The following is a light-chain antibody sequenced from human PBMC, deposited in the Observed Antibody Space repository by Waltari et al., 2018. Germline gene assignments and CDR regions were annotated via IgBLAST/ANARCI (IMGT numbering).Light chain of an antibody. J-gene: IGKJ4*01. CDR2: GAS. CDR3: QQYDISPLT. CDR1: QTFRTTY. V-gene: IGKV3-20*01. Sequence: EIVLTQSPGTLSLSPGERATLSCRASQTFRTTYLAWYQQKPGQAPTLLIYGASSRATGIPDRFSGSGSGTDFSLTISSLEPEDFAVYYCQQYDISPLTFGGGTKVEIK.